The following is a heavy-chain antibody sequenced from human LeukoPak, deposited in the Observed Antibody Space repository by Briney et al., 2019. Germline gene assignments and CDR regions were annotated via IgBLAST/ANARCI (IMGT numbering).Heavy chain of an antibody. CDR1: GGTFSSYA. V-gene: IGHV1-69*13. CDR2: IIPIFGTA. CDR3: ARASRDYDFWSGYYKALGWFDP. Sequence: SVKVSCKASGGTFSSYAISWVRQAPGQGLEWMGGIIPIFGTANYAQKFQGRVTITADESTSTAYMELSSLRSEDTAVYCCARASRDYDFWSGYYKALGWFDPWGQGTLVTVSS. J-gene: IGHJ5*02. D-gene: IGHD3-3*01.